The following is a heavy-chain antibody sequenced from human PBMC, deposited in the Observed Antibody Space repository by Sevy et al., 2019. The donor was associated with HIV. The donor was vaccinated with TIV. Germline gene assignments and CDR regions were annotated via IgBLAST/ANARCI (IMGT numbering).Heavy chain of an antibody. J-gene: IGHJ6*02. CDR1: GGSISTSSYY. CDR2: IYYSGSA. Sequence: SETLSLICTVSGGSISTSSYYWAWIRQPPGKGLEWIGSIYYSGSAYYNPSLKSPVTISVDRSKNQFSLNLRSVTAADTAAYYCARPDSYSYYGMDVWGQGTTVTVSS. CDR3: ARPDSYSYYGMDV. V-gene: IGHV4-39*01. D-gene: IGHD3-22*01.